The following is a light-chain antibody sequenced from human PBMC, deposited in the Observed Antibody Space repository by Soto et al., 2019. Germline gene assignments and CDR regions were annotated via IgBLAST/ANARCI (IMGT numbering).Light chain of an antibody. CDR2: GAS. V-gene: IGKV3-20*01. J-gene: IGKJ5*01. CDR3: QQYDNSPIT. Sequence: EIVLTQSPSILYLSPGERVSLSCGASQSISSSFLAWYQQKPGQAPRLLIYGASSRATGIPDRFSGTGSETDFTLTISRLEPEDFAVYYCQQYDNSPITFGQRARLEI. CDR1: QSISSSF.